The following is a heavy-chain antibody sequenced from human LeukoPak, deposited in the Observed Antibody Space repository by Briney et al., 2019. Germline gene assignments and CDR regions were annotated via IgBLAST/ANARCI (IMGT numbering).Heavy chain of an antibody. V-gene: IGHV1-46*01. Sequence: GASVTVSCKASGYTFTSYYMHWVRQAPGQGLEWMGIINPSGGSTSYAQKFQGRVTMTRDTSTSTVYMELSSLRSEDTAVYYCARSVEAELGSYFANWFDPWGQGTLVTVSS. CDR2: INPSGGST. D-gene: IGHD1-26*01. CDR1: GYTFTSYY. J-gene: IGHJ5*02. CDR3: ARSVEAELGSYFANWFDP.